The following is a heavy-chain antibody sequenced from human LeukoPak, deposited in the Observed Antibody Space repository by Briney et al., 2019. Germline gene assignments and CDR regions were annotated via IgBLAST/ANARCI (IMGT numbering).Heavy chain of an antibody. D-gene: IGHD3-22*01. J-gene: IGHJ3*02. Sequence: SETLSLTCTVSGGSISSYYWSWIRQPPGKGLEWIGYIYYSGSTNYNPSLKSRVTISVDTSKNQFSLKLSSVTAADTAVYYCASGYYDSSGYPDAFDIWGQGTMVTVSS. V-gene: IGHV4-59*01. CDR2: IYYSGST. CDR3: ASGYYDSSGYPDAFDI. CDR1: GGSISSYY.